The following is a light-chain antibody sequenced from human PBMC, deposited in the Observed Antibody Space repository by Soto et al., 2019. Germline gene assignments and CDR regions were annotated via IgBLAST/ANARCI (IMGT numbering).Light chain of an antibody. CDR2: GAS. J-gene: IGKJ2*01. CDR1: QSISNY. Sequence: DIQMTQSPSALSASVGDRVTITCRVSQSISNYFNWYQQKPGKAPRLLIYGASTLQSGVPSRFSGRGSGTDFALTINTLQPEDFATYYCQQTYSIPRTFGQGTTVEIK. V-gene: IGKV1-39*01. CDR3: QQTYSIPRT.